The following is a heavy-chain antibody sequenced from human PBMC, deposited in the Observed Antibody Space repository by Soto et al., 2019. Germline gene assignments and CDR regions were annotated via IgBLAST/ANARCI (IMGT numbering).Heavy chain of an antibody. CDR3: ASAVAEAGYFDY. Sequence: GGSLRLSCAASGFTLSTYAMHWVRQAPGKGLEWVAVISYDGTNKYYAESVKGRFTISRDDSKNTLYLQMNSLRAEDTALYYCASAVAEAGYFDYWGQGTLVTVSS. CDR1: GFTLSTYA. D-gene: IGHD6-19*01. CDR2: ISYDGTNK. V-gene: IGHV3-30-3*01. J-gene: IGHJ4*02.